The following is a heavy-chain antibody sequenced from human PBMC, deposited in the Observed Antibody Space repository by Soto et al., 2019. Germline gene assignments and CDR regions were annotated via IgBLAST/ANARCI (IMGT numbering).Heavy chain of an antibody. CDR1: GYTFTSYG. D-gene: IGHD6-6*01. Sequence: QVQLVQSGAEVKKPGASVKVSCKASGYTFTSYGISWVRQAPAQGLKWMGWISAYNGNTNNAQKLQGRVTMTTDTSTSTAYMELRSLRSDDTAVYYCARAEYSSSWRGGVRFDPWGQGTLVTVSS. CDR3: ARAEYSSSWRGGVRFDP. V-gene: IGHV1-18*01. CDR2: ISAYNGNT. J-gene: IGHJ5*02.